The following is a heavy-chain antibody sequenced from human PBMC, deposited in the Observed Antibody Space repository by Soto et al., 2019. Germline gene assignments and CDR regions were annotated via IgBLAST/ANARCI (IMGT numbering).Heavy chain of an antibody. Sequence: PGGSLRLSCAASGFTFSDYYMSWIRQAPGKGLEWVSYISSSGSTIYYADSVKGRFTISRDNAKNSLYLQMNSLRAEDTAVYYCAREDYDFWSGYQPANEFDYWGQGTLVTVSS. D-gene: IGHD3-3*01. J-gene: IGHJ4*02. CDR1: GFTFSDYY. CDR2: ISSSGSTI. V-gene: IGHV3-11*01. CDR3: AREDYDFWSGYQPANEFDY.